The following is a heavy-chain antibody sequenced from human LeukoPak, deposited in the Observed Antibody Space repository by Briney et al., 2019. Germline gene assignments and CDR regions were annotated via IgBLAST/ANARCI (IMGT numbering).Heavy chain of an antibody. Sequence: PGGSLRLSCAASGFTFNIYTMSWVRQAPGKGLEWVSIISDNGGSTYYADSVKGRFTISRDNSKNTLYLQMNSLRAEDTAIYYCARDTVTHDAFDIWGQGTMVTVSS. V-gene: IGHV3-23*01. CDR1: GFTFNIYT. CDR2: ISDNGGST. D-gene: IGHD4-11*01. CDR3: ARDTVTHDAFDI. J-gene: IGHJ3*02.